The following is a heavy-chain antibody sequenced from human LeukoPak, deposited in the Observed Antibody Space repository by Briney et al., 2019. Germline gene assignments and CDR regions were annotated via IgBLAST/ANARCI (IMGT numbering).Heavy chain of an antibody. Sequence: PSETLSLTCTVSGGSISGYYWSWIRQPAGKGLEWIGRIYTSGSSDYNPSLKSRVTMSVDTSKNQFSLTLSSVTAADTAVYYCARNPIRGFGELRDWGQGTLVTVSS. V-gene: IGHV4-4*07. J-gene: IGHJ4*02. CDR2: IYTSGSS. D-gene: IGHD3-10*01. CDR1: GGSISGYY. CDR3: ARNPIRGFGELRD.